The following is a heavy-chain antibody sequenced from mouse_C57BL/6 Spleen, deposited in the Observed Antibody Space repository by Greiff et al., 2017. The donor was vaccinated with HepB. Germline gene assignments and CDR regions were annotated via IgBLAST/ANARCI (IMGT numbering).Heavy chain of an antibody. CDR3: ARGPSTMVTAWFAY. V-gene: IGHV1-59*01. Sequence: QVQLKQPGAELVRPGTSVKLSCKASGYTFTSYWMHWVKQRPGQGLEWIGVIDPSDSYTNYNQKFKGKATLTVDTSSSTAYMQLSSLTSEDSAVYYCARGPSTMVTAWFAYWGQGTLVTVSA. D-gene: IGHD2-2*01. CDR1: GYTFTSYW. J-gene: IGHJ3*01. CDR2: IDPSDSYT.